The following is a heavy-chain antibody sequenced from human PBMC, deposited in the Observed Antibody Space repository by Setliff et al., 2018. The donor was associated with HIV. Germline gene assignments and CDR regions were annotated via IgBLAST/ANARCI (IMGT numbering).Heavy chain of an antibody. CDR3: AALSLRTNSVYGIISTRFDP. CDR2: IGQDGNEK. V-gene: IGHV3-7*03. D-gene: IGHD2-8*01. Sequence: GGSLRLSCAASGFAFSGFWMSWARQAPGEGLQWVANIGQDGNEKYYVGSVKGRFTISRDNAKNSLYLQMNSLRADDTAVYYCAALSLRTNSVYGIISTRFDPWGQGTLVTVS. J-gene: IGHJ5*02. CDR1: GFAFSGFW.